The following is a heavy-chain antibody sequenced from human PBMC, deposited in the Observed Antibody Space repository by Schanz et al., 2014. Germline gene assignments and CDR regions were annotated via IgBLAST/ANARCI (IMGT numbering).Heavy chain of an antibody. D-gene: IGHD2-15*01. J-gene: IGHJ4*02. CDR1: GYTFTGYY. Sequence: QVQLVQSGAEVKKPGASVKVSCKASGYTFTGYYMHWVRQAPGQGLEWMGWINPNSGGTKYAQKFQGSVTMTRDTSISTAYMELSRLRSDDTAVYYCARVTLYCRGGSCPFDYWGQGTLVTVSS. V-gene: IGHV1-2*02. CDR3: ARVTLYCRGGSCPFDY. CDR2: INPNSGGT.